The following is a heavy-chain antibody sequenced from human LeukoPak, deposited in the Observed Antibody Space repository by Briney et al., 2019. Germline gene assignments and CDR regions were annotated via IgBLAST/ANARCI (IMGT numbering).Heavy chain of an antibody. CDR1: GFTFDDYA. J-gene: IGHJ6*04. CDR2: ISWNSGSI. D-gene: IGHD3-10*02. CDR3: AELGITMIGGV. Sequence: GGSLRLSCAASGFTFDDYAMHWVRQAPGKGLEWVSGISWNSGSIGYADSVKGRFTISRDNAKNSLYLQMNSLRAEDTAVYYCAELGITMIGGVWGRGTTVTISS. V-gene: IGHV3-9*01.